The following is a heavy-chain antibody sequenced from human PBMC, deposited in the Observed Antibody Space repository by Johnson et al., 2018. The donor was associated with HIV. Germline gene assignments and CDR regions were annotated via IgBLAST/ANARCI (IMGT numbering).Heavy chain of an antibody. D-gene: IGHD6-19*01. V-gene: IGHV3-7*01. CDR2: IKQDGSEK. Sequence: VQLVESGGGFVQPGESRRLSCVASGFTFSTFWMSWVRQAPGKGLEWVANIKQDGSEKYYVDSVKGRFIISRDNAKNSLYLQMNSLRVEDTAVYYCARERVRRRQWLVRSDHDAFNIWGQGTMVTVSS. CDR3: ARERVRRRQWLVRSDHDAFNI. J-gene: IGHJ3*02. CDR1: GFTFSTFW.